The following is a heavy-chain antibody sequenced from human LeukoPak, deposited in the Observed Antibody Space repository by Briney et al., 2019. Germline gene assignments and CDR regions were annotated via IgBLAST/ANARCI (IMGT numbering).Heavy chain of an antibody. CDR3: ARGNGYPFDY. D-gene: IGHD3-16*01. J-gene: IGHJ4*02. CDR2: TYYRSKWYN. CDR1: VDILSSNSAT. V-gene: IGHV6-1*01. Sequence: LSQTLSLTCAISVDILSSNSATWNWVRQSPSRGLEWLGRTYYRSKWYNDYAVSVKGRVTINPDASKKQFSLQLNSVTPEDTAMYYCARGNGYPFDYWGQGTLVTVSS.